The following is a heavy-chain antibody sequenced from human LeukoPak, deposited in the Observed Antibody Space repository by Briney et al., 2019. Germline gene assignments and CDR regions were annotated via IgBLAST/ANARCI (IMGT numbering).Heavy chain of an antibody. D-gene: IGHD1-26*01. Sequence: GGSLRLSCAASGFTFSSNSMNWVRQAPGKGLEWVSVIYSGGSTYYADSVKGRFTISRDNSKNTLYLQMNSLRAEDTAVYYCARSFPDSGLLEYFQHWGQGTLVTVSS. CDR3: ARSFPDSGLLEYFQH. J-gene: IGHJ1*01. CDR1: GFTFSSNS. V-gene: IGHV3-66*01. CDR2: IYSGGST.